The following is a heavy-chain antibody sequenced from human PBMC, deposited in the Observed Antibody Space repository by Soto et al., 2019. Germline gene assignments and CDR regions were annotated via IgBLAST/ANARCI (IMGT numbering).Heavy chain of an antibody. D-gene: IGHD6-13*01. CDR2: IIPKFGTT. CDR3: ARGASHSTRWYIWFDP. CDR1: GGTFSTYP. V-gene: IGHV1-69*13. Sequence: SGKVSCKVSGGTFSTYPSNWVRQAPGQGLEFMGGIIPKFGTTNYAQKFRGTVTITADESTSTAYMELNNLKSEDTAVYYCARGASHSTRWYIWFDPLGQRTLVTVSS. J-gene: IGHJ5*02.